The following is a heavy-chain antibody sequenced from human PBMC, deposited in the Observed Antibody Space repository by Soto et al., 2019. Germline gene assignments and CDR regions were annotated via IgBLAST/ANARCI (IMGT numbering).Heavy chain of an antibody. CDR2: INAGNGKT. CDR1: GYTFTTYA. V-gene: IGHV1-3*01. CDR3: ARAGDDCSTTSCYMIDY. D-gene: IGHD2-2*02. J-gene: IGHJ4*02. Sequence: GASVKVSCKASGYTFTTYAIHCVRQAPGQMLEWMGWINAGNGKTKYSQKFQDRVTITRDTSATTAYMELSSLTSEDTAVYYCARAGDDCSTTSCYMIDYWGQGTLVTVSS.